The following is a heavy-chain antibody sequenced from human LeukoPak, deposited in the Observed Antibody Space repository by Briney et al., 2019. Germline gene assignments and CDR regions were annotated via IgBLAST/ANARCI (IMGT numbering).Heavy chain of an antibody. V-gene: IGHV1-69*01. CDR1: GGTFGIHA. CDR3: ARGVNCRDTYCPRHNWLDP. D-gene: IGHD5-24*01. Sequence: SVKVSCKASGGTFGIHAGTWGGQAPGQGLEWMGGIIPVFGTTTYAQKFQDRVTITADESTSTYYMELSSLRPEDTAVYYCARGVNCRDTYCPRHNWLDPWGQGSLITVSS. CDR2: IIPVFGTT. J-gene: IGHJ5*02.